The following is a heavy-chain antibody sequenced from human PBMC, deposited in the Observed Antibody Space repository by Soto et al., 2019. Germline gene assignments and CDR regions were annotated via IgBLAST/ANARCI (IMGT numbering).Heavy chain of an antibody. CDR3: ARERSLTYCGGDCDIDY. J-gene: IGHJ4*02. Sequence: QVQLVQSGAEVKKPGSSVKVSCKASGGTFSSYAISWVRQAPGQGLEWMGGIIPIFGTANYAQKFQGRVTITADESTSTAYMELSSLRSDDTAVYYCARERSLTYCGGDCDIDYWGQGTLVTVSS. CDR1: GGTFSSYA. D-gene: IGHD2-21*02. V-gene: IGHV1-69*01. CDR2: IIPIFGTA.